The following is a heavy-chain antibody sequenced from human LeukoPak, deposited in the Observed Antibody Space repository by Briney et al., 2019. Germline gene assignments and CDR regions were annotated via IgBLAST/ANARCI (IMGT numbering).Heavy chain of an antibody. V-gene: IGHV3-30*18. D-gene: IGHD2-15*01. CDR2: LSYDGSKV. J-gene: IGHJ4*02. Sequence: GGSLRLSCTASGYTFSNYGMHWVRQGPGKGLEWVAVLSYDGSKVFYGDFVKGRFTISRDDSRDTVYLQMHSLRVEDMAVYYCAKDDAGLPDYWGQGTLVTVSS. CDR3: AKDDAGLPDY. CDR1: GYTFSNYG.